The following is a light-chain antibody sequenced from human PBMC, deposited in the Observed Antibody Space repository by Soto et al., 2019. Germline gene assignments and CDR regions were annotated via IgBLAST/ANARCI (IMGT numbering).Light chain of an antibody. V-gene: IGLV1-40*01. J-gene: IGLJ1*01. CDR2: GNG. CDR1: SSNIWAGHD. CDR3: QSYDSNLSRSEV. Sequence: PPSVYGAPQQRLSVSCTASSSNIWAGHDVHWYQHLPGTAPKLLIYGNGNRPSGVPDRFSGSKYGTSASLAITGLQAEDEDDYYCQSYDSNLSRSEVCGTGTKVTV.